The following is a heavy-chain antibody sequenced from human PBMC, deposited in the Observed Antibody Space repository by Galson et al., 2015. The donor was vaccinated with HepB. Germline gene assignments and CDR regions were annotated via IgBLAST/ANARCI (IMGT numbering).Heavy chain of an antibody. CDR2: IKSKTDGGTT. J-gene: IGHJ6*03. CDR3: TTMRLYYYYYMDV. CDR1: GFTFSNAW. Sequence: SLRLSCAASGFTFSNAWMSWVRQAPGKGLEWVGRIKSKTDGGTTDYAAPVKGRFTISRDDSKNTLYLQMNSLKTEDTAVYYCTTMRLYYYYYMDVWGKGTTVTVSS. V-gene: IGHV3-15*01.